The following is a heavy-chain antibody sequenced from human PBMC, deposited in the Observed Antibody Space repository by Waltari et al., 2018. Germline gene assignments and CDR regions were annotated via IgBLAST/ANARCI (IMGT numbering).Heavy chain of an antibody. CDR1: GCSLSGSW. Sequence: EVQLLESGGGLVQPGGSLRLSCAASGCSLSGSWMTWVRQAPGEGLEWVAAIYPCGSGEYYVDSMNGRFTISRDNTKNSLFLQMNSLRPDDTAVYFCARDPAFGAFDFWGQGTVVTVSS. V-gene: IGHV3-7*01. J-gene: IGHJ3*01. D-gene: IGHD3-10*01. CDR2: IYPCGSGE. CDR3: ARDPAFGAFDF.